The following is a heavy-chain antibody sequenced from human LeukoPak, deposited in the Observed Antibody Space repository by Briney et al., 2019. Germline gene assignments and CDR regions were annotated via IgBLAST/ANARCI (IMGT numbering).Heavy chain of an antibody. Sequence: SETLSLTCTVSGGSISSYYWSWIRQPPGKGLEWIGYIYYSGSTNYNPPLKSRVTISVDTSKNEFSLKLSSVTAADTAVYYCAGGGGAYYYGSGSYYAPQTNWFDPWGQGTLVTVSS. D-gene: IGHD3-10*01. CDR2: IYYSGST. J-gene: IGHJ5*02. CDR3: AGGGGAYYYGSGSYYAPQTNWFDP. CDR1: GGSISSYY. V-gene: IGHV4-59*01.